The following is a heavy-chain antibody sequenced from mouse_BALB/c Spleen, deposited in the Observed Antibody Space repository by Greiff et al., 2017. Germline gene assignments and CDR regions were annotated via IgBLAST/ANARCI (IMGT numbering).Heavy chain of an antibody. CDR2: IDPYNGGT. D-gene: IGHD2-1*01. CDR3: ARSDGNYPYYYAMDY. V-gene: IGHV1S135*01. CDR1: GYSFTGYN. Sequence: VQLQQSGPELGKPGASVKISCKASGYSFTGYNMYWVKQSHRKSLEWIGYIDPYNGGTSYNQKSKGKATLTVDKSSSTAYMHLNSLTSEDSAIYYCARSDGNYPYYYAMDYWGQGTSVTVSS. J-gene: IGHJ4*01.